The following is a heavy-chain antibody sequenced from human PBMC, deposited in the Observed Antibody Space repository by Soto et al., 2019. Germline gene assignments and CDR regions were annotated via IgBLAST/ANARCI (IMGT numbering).Heavy chain of an antibody. V-gene: IGHV1-3*01. CDR2: INAGNGNT. Sequence: GASVKLSCKASGYTFTSYAMHWVRQAPGQRLEWMGWINAGNGNTKYSQKFQGRVTITRDTSASTAYMELSSLRSEDTAVYYCARSGVVIPPTQDYWGQGTLDTVSS. D-gene: IGHD3-22*01. J-gene: IGHJ4*02. CDR3: ARSGVVIPPTQDY. CDR1: GYTFTSYA.